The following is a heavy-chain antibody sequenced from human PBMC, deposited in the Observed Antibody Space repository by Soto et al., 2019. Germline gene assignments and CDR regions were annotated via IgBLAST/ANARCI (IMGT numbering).Heavy chain of an antibody. V-gene: IGHV3-23*01. J-gene: IGHJ4*02. CDR1: RFTFSNHA. CDR2: ISDSGST. Sequence: EVQLLESGGALVQPGGSLRLSCAASRFTFSNHAMNWVRQAPGKGLEWVSTISDSGSTYYADSVTGRFTITRDKSKNTPYRQMNSLRAADTAVYYCARDPGGHYCTSTSCLYFFDHWGQGTLVIVSS. CDR3: ARDPGGHYCTSTSCLYFFDH. D-gene: IGHD2-2*01.